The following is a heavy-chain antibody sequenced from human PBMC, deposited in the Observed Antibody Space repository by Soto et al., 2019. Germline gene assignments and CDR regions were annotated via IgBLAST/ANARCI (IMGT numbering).Heavy chain of an antibody. CDR1: VYTFTSYA. Sequence: GASVKVSCKASVYTFTSYAMHCVRHSPGQRLEWMGWINAGNGNTKYSQKFQGRVTITRDTSASTAYMELSSLRSEDTAVYYCARSIVVVTALDYWGQGTLVTVSS. V-gene: IGHV1-3*01. D-gene: IGHD2-21*02. CDR3: ARSIVVVTALDY. CDR2: INAGNGNT. J-gene: IGHJ4*02.